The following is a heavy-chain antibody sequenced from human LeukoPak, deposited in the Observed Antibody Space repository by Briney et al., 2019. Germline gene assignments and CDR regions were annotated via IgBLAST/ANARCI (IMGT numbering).Heavy chain of an antibody. CDR1: GGSISSSSYY. CDR3: AGGGGNYYDSSGYYPPFDY. CDR2: IYYSGST. J-gene: IGHJ4*02. Sequence: PSGTLSLTCTVSGGSISSSSYYWGWIRQPPGKGLEWIGSIYYSGSTYYNPSLKSRVTISVDTSKNQFSLKLSSVTAADTAVYYCAGGGGNYYDSSGYYPPFDYWGQGTLVTVSS. V-gene: IGHV4-39*01. D-gene: IGHD3-22*01.